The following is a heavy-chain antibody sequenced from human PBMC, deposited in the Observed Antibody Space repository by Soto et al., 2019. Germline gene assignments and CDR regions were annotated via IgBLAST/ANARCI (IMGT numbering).Heavy chain of an antibody. CDR3: AKDLRPDH. V-gene: IGHV3-23*01. CDR1: GFNFTSYA. J-gene: IGHJ5*02. Sequence: GGSLRLSCAASGFNFTSYAMSWVRQAPGRGLEWVSGISGGGGSTYYADSVKGRFTISRDNSRNTLYLQMNSLRAEDTAVYYCAKDLRPDHWGQGTLVTVSS. CDR2: ISGGGGST.